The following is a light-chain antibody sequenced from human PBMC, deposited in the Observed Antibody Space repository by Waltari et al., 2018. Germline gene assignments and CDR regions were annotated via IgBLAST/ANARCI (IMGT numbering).Light chain of an antibody. J-gene: IGKJ1*01. CDR1: QSIGNN. Sequence: EIVMTQSPATLSLSAGDRAALSCTASQSIGNNVAWYQQRPGQAPRLLRYAASTRASGVPSGCSGSGSGTEFSLAISSLQSDDFGVYYCHQYNDRPWTFGQGTRVEF. V-gene: IGKV3-15*01. CDR3: HQYNDRPWT. CDR2: AAS.